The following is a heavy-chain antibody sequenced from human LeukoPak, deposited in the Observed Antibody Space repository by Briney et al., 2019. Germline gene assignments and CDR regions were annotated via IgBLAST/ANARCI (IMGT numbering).Heavy chain of an antibody. D-gene: IGHD3-10*01. V-gene: IGHV3-74*01. CDR2: INSDGSIT. J-gene: IGHJ4*01. CDR3: AGVLGVRDLAYFDY. CDR1: GFTLSTYW. Sequence: GGSLRLSCAASGFTLSTYWMHWVRQAPGKGLVWVSRINSDGSITNYADSVKGRFTISRDNAKNTLYLQMNSLRAEDTAVYYCAGVLGVRDLAYFDYWGHGTLVTVSS.